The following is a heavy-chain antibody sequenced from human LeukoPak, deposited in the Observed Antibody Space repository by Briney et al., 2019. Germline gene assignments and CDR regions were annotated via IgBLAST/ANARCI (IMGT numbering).Heavy chain of an antibody. J-gene: IGHJ5*02. D-gene: IGHD2-2*01. CDR3: ARVASYAWDWFHP. Sequence: PSETLSLTCAVYGGSFSGYYWSWLRQPPGKGLEWIGEINHSGSTNYNPSLKSRVTISVDTSKNQFSLKLNSVTAADTAVYYCARVASYAWDWFHPWGQGTLVTVSS. CDR1: GGSFSGYY. CDR2: INHSGST. V-gene: IGHV4-34*01.